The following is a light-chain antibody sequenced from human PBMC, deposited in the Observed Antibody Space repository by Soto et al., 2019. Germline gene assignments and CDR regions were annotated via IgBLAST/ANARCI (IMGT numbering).Light chain of an antibody. V-gene: IGKV3-20*01. Sequence: EIVLTQSPGTLSLSPGERATLSCRASQSVSSSYLAWYQQKPGQAPRLLIYGANYRATGISDRFSGGGSGTDFTLTISRLESDDFAVYYCQQYNDWPPYTFGQGTKLEIK. CDR1: QSVSSSY. CDR3: QQYNDWPPYT. J-gene: IGKJ2*01. CDR2: GAN.